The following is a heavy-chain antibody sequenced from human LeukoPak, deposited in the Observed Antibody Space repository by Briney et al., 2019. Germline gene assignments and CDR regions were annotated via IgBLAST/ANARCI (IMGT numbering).Heavy chain of an antibody. CDR1: GFTFSSYA. CDR3: AREGRPRIAAAAPGWIDP. D-gene: IGHD6-13*01. Sequence: GGSLRLSCAASGFTFSSYAMSWVRQAPGKGLEGVAVISYDGSNKYYADSVKGRFTISRDNSKNTLYLQMNSLRAEDTAVYYCAREGRPRIAAAAPGWIDPWGQGTLVTVSS. CDR2: ISYDGSNK. J-gene: IGHJ5*02. V-gene: IGHV3-30*04.